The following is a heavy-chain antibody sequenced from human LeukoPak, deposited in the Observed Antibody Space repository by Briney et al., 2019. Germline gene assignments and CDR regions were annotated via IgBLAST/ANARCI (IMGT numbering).Heavy chain of an antibody. D-gene: IGHD3-10*01. Sequence: GASVKVSCKASGGTFSSYAISWVRQAPGQGLEWMGGIIPIFGTANYAQKFQGRVTITADESTSTAYMELSSLRSEDTAVYYCARDVVRGVKTNWFDPWGQGTLVTVSS. V-gene: IGHV1-69*13. CDR1: GGTFSSYA. J-gene: IGHJ5*02. CDR3: ARDVVRGVKTNWFDP. CDR2: IIPIFGTA.